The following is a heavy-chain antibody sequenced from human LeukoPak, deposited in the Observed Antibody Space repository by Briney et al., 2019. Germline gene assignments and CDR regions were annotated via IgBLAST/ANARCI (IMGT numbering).Heavy chain of an antibody. CDR3: AKDQSGTYPSAFDI. CDR2: ISSSSSYI. CDR1: GFTFSSYS. Sequence: TGGSLRLSCAASGFTFSSYSMNWVRQAPGKGLEWVSSISSSSSYIYYADSVKGRFTISRDNARNTLYLQMNSQRAEDTAVYYCAKDQSGTYPSAFDIWGQGTVVTVSS. V-gene: IGHV3-21*04. J-gene: IGHJ3*02. D-gene: IGHD1-26*01.